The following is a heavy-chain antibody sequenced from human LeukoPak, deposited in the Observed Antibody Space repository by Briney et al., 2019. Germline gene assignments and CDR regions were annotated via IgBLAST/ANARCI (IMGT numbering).Heavy chain of an antibody. CDR2: ISGSGGST. J-gene: IGHJ6*04. CDR3: AELGITMIGGV. D-gene: IGHD3-10*02. Sequence: GGSLRLSCAASGFTFSSYSMNWVRQAPGKGLEWVSAISGSGGSTYYADSVKGRFTISRDNSKNTLYLQMNSLRAEDTAVYYCAELGITMIGGVWGKGTTVTISS. CDR1: GFTFSSYS. V-gene: IGHV3-23*01.